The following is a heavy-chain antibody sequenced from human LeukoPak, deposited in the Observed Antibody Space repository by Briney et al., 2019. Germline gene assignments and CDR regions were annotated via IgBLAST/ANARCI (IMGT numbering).Heavy chain of an antibody. D-gene: IGHD4-11*01. CDR2: IYYSGST. J-gene: IGHJ3*02. CDR1: GGSISSGDYY. Sequence: SQTLSLTCTVSGGSISSGDYYWSWIRQPPGKGLEWIGYIYYSGSTYYNPSLKSRVTISVDTSKNQFSLKLSSVTAADTAVYYCARDDMTTDAFDIRGQGTMVTVSS. V-gene: IGHV4-30-4*01. CDR3: ARDDMTTDAFDI.